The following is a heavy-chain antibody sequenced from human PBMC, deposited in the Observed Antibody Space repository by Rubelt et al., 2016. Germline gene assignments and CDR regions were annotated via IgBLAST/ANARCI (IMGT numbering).Heavy chain of an antibody. J-gene: IGHJ6*02. D-gene: IGHD6-19*01. CDR1: GFTFSSYA. CDR2: ISYDGRNK. CDR3: ARDGRYSSGWYSQGEYYYGMDV. Sequence: GFTFSSYAMHWVRQAPGKGLEWVALISYDGRNKYYTDSLKGRFTISRDNSKNTLYLQMNSLRAEDTAVYYCARDGRYSSGWYSQGEYYYGMDVWGQGTTVTVSS. V-gene: IGHV3-30*04.